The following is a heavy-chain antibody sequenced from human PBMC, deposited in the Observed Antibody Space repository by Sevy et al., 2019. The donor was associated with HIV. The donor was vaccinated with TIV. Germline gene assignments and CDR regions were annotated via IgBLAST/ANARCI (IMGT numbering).Heavy chain of an antibody. Sequence: SETLSLTCTVSGGSISSGGYYWSWIRQHPGNGLEWIGYIYYSGSTYYNPSLKSRVTISVDTSKNQFSLKLSSVTAADTAVYYCARGTSSGWSKRYYFDYWGQGTLVTVSS. J-gene: IGHJ4*02. CDR2: IYYSGST. D-gene: IGHD6-19*01. CDR1: GGSISSGGYY. CDR3: ARGTSSGWSKRYYFDY. V-gene: IGHV4-31*03.